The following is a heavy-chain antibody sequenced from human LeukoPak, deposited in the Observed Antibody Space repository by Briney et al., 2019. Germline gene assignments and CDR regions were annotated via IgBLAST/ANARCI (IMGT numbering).Heavy chain of an antibody. V-gene: IGHV3-30*02. D-gene: IGHD5-12*01. CDR1: GFIFSTYG. J-gene: IGHJ4*02. CDR2: IRSDGSDK. CDR3: AKDRRGSFPFDY. Sequence: GGSLRLSCAASGFIFSTYGMHWVRQAPGKGLEWVAFIRSDGSDKSYAGSVMGRFTISRDNSKNTLYLQMNSLRAEDTAVYYCAKDRRGSFPFDYWGQGTLVTVSS.